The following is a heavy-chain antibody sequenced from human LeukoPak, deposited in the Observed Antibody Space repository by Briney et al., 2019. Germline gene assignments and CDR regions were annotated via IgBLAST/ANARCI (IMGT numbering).Heavy chain of an antibody. J-gene: IGHJ5*02. D-gene: IGHD2-15*01. V-gene: IGHV1-2*06. CDR1: GYTFTSYG. CDR2: INPNSGGT. Sequence: ASVKVSCKASGYTFTSYGISWVRQAPGQGLEWMGRINPNSGGTNYAQKFQGRVTMTRDTSISTAYMELSRLRSDDTAVYYRARGYCSGGSCYSVENWFDPWGQGTLVTVSS. CDR3: ARGYCSGGSCYSVENWFDP.